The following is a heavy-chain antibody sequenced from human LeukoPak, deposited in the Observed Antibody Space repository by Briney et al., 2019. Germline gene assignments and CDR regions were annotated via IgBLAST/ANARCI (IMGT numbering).Heavy chain of an antibody. V-gene: IGHV3-7*01. CDR3: ARDRGYGDLSYYFDY. CDR2: IRQDGSET. CDR1: GFTFSTQW. D-gene: IGHD4-17*01. J-gene: IGHJ4*02. Sequence: GGSLRLSCTASGFTFSTQWMSWVRQALGKGLEWVANIRQDGSETQYVDSMKGRFTISRDNAKNSLYLQMNSLRDEDTAVYYCARDRGYGDLSYYFDYWGQGTLVTVSS.